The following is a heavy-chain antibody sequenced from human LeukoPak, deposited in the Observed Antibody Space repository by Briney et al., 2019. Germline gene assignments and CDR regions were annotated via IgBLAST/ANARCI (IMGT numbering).Heavy chain of an antibody. CDR3: ARSPIVVVPVAKAYYYYGMDV. V-gene: IGHV4-59*01. Sequence: SETLSLTCTVSGGSISSYYWSWIRQPPGKGLEWIGYIYYSGSTNYNPSLKSRVTISVDTSKNQFSLKLSSVTAADTAVYYCARSPIVVVPVAKAYYYYGMDVWGQGTTVTVSS. D-gene: IGHD2-2*01. CDR1: GGSISSYY. J-gene: IGHJ6*02. CDR2: IYYSGST.